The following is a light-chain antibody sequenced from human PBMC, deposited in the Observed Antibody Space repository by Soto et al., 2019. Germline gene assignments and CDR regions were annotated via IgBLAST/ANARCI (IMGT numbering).Light chain of an antibody. CDR3: SSYTTSSTVV. J-gene: IGLJ2*01. Sequence: QSALTHPASVSGSPGQSITISCTGTSSDVGGYNYVSWFQQHPGKAPNLMIYDVYRRPSGVSYRFSGSKSGNTASLTISGLQAEDEADYYCSSYTTSSTVVFGGGTQLTVL. V-gene: IGLV2-14*01. CDR2: DVY. CDR1: SSDVGGYNY.